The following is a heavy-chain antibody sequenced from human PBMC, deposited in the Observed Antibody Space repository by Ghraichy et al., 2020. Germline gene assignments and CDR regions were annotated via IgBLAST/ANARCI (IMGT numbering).Heavy chain of an antibody. CDR3: ARASTVVRFYYYDGMDV. D-gene: IGHD4-23*01. V-gene: IGHV3-48*02. J-gene: IGHJ6*02. Sequence: GSLNISCVGSGFTFSAYNMNWVRQSPGKGLEWVSYITSSSRSIFYADSVKGRFTISRDNAQNSVYLQMNSLRDEDTAVYYCARASTVVRFYYYDGMDVWGQGTTVTVSS. CDR1: GFTFSAYN. CDR2: ITSSSRSI.